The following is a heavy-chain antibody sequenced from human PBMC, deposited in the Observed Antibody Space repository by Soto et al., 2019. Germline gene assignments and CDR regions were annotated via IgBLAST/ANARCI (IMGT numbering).Heavy chain of an antibody. CDR1: GYTFTGYY. J-gene: IGHJ6*02. D-gene: IGHD6-6*01. CDR2: INPNSGGT. CDR3: ARVRRSSSDYYYGMDV. V-gene: IGHV1-2*04. Sequence: ASVKVSCKASGYTFTGYYMHWVRQAPGQGLEWMGWINPNSGGTNYAQKFQGWVTMTRDTSISTAYMELSRLRSDDTAVYYCARVRRSSSDYYYGMDVWGQGTTVTVSS.